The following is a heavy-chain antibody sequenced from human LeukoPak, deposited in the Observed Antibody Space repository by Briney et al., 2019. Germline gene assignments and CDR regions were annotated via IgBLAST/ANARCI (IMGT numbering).Heavy chain of an antibody. D-gene: IGHD3-10*01. J-gene: IGHJ5*02. CDR1: GDSISSHD. Sequence: PSETLSLTCTVSGDSISSHDCSWIRQPAGNRRELVVRAHASGSSSYNPSIKSRVTLFVDKYQNQLSLKLSSATAADTAVYYCAGGVYASGSISWFDPWGQGTLVIVSS. CDR3: AGGVYASGSISWFDP. CDR2: AHASGSS. V-gene: IGHV4-4*07.